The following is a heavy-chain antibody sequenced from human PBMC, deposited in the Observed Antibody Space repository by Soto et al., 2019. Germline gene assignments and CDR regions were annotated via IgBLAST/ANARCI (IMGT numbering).Heavy chain of an antibody. CDR1: GFTFSRFE. Sequence: PGGSLRLSCAASGFTFSRFELHWVRQAPGKGLEWISYISSSGSTAYYASSVEGRFTISRDNANNSVYLQMDRLRAEDTALYYCTRAAWFPYLSFYWGQGVLVTVSS. CDR2: ISSSGSTA. J-gene: IGHJ4*02. D-gene: IGHD3-10*01. CDR3: TRAAWFPYLSFY. V-gene: IGHV3-48*03.